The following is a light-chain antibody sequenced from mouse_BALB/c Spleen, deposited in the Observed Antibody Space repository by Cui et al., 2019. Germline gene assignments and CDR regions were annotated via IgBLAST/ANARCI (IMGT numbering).Light chain of an antibody. J-gene: IGKJ1*01. V-gene: IGKV4-80*01. CDR3: HQWSSYPWT. CDR1: SSVSY. CDR2: GTS. Sequence: QIVLTQPPSIMFTSRGEEITLTCSASSSVSYMHWYQQKSGTSPKLLMYGTSNLASGVPSRFSGSGSGTFYSLTISSVEAEDAADYYCHQWSSYPWTFGGGTKLEIK.